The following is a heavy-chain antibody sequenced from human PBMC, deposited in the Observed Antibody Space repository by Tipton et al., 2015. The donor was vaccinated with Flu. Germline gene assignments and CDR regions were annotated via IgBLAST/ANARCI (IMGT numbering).Heavy chain of an antibody. CDR2: IYHTGST. CDR3: TRGTSTSGIAY. D-gene: IGHD6-6*01. CDR1: DGSISSSSYY. J-gene: IGHJ4*02. V-gene: IGHV4-39*07. Sequence: TLSLTCSVSDGSISSSSYYWGWIRQPPGRGLEWVGSIYHTGSTYYNPSLKSRVTISVDTSKNQFSLKLSSVTAADTAVYYCTRGTSTSGIAYWGQGTLVTVSS.